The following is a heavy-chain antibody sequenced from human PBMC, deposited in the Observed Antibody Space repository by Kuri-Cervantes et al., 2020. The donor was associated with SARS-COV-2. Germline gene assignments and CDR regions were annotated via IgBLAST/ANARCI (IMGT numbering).Heavy chain of an antibody. CDR3: ARGLGRFDP. Sequence: LRLSCTVSGGSISSYYWSWIRQPPGKGLEWIGYIYHSGSTYYNPSLKSRVTISVDRSKNQFSLKLSSVTAADTAVYYCARGLGRFDPWGQGTLVTVSS. D-gene: IGHD1-26*01. CDR1: GGSISSYY. J-gene: IGHJ5*02. CDR2: IYHSGST. V-gene: IGHV4-30-2*01.